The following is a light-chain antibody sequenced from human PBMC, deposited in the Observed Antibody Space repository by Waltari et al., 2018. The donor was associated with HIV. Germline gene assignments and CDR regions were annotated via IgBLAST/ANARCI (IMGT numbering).Light chain of an antibody. CDR2: EVN. CDR1: SSDVGSYNL. CDR3: CSYAGSRRV. J-gene: IGLJ1*01. V-gene: IGLV2-23*02. Sequence: QSALTQPASVSGSPGQSINIPCTGTSSDVGSYNLVSWYQQYPGKAPKLMIYEVNKRPSGISNRFSGSKSGNTASLTISGLQAEDEADYYCCSYAGSRRVFGTGTKVTVL.